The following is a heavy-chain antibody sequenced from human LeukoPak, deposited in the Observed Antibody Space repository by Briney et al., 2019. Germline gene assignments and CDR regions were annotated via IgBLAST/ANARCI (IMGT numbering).Heavy chain of an antibody. Sequence: SETLSLTCTVSGGSISSYYWSWIRQPPGKGLEWIGEINHSGSTNYNPSLKSRVTISVDTSKNQFSLKLSSVTAADTAVYYCARGVGYGSGSPWYFDYWGQGTLVTVSS. CDR2: INHSGST. D-gene: IGHD3-10*01. CDR1: GGSISSYY. J-gene: IGHJ4*02. V-gene: IGHV4-34*01. CDR3: ARGVGYGSGSPWYFDY.